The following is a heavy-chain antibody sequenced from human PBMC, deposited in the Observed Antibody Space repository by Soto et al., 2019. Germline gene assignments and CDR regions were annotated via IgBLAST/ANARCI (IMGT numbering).Heavy chain of an antibody. Sequence: QVHLVESGGGVVQPGRSLRLSCAASGFTFSSYGMHWVRQAPGKGLEWVEVISYDGSNKYYADSVKSRFTISRDNSKNTLYLQMKRLRAEDTAVYYCAPWFGAFDYWGQGTLVTVSS. V-gene: IGHV3-30*03. CDR2: ISYDGSNK. D-gene: IGHD3-10*01. CDR3: APWFGAFDY. J-gene: IGHJ4*02. CDR1: GFTFSSYG.